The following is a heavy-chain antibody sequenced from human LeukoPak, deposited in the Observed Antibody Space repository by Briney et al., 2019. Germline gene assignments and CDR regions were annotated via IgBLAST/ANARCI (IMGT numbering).Heavy chain of an antibody. CDR2: IYTSGST. J-gene: IGHJ4*02. CDR3: ASSTMVVTPLSDHIDY. D-gene: IGHD4-23*01. CDR1: GGSISSGSYY. V-gene: IGHV4-61*02. Sequence: SETLSLTCTVSGGSISSGSYYWSWIRQPARKGLEWIGRIYTSGSTSYNPSLKSRVTISVDTSKNQFSLKLSSVTAADTAVYYCASSTMVVTPLSDHIDYWGQGTLVTVSS.